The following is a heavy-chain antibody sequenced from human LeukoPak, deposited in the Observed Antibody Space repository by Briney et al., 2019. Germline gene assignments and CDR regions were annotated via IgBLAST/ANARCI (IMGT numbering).Heavy chain of an antibody. D-gene: IGHD4-11*01. CDR2: VWNDGSTR. CDR1: GFMFSNYV. CDR3: AKDVNSDYPRAHAFHV. V-gene: IGHV3-30*02. Sequence: PGGSLRLSCAASGFMFSNYVIHWVRQAPGKGLEWVAYVWNDGSTRGYADSVKGRFTVSRDNSRNTLYLQMASLRVEDTALYYCAKDVNSDYPRAHAFHVWGQGTMVTVSS. J-gene: IGHJ3*01.